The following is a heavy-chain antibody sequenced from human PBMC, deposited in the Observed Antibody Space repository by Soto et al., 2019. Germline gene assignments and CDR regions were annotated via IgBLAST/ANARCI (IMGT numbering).Heavy chain of an antibody. Sequence: GGSLRLSCAASGFTFSSYGMHWVRQAPGKGLEWVAVILYDGSKKYYADSMKGRFTISRDNSKNTLYLQMDSLRAEDTAVYYCAKNRGALRWSEEHYYFDYWGQGALVTV. J-gene: IGHJ4*02. CDR3: AKNRGALRWSEEHYYFDY. V-gene: IGHV3-30*18. D-gene: IGHD4-17*01. CDR2: ILYDGSKK. CDR1: GFTFSSYG.